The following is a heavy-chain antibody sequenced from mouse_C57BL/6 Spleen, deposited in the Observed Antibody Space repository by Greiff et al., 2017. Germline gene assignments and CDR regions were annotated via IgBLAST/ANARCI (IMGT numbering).Heavy chain of an antibody. CDR2: INPYNGGT. Sequence: EVKLQESGPVLVKPGASVKMSCKASGYTFTDYYMNWVKQSHGKSLEWIGVINPYNGGTSYNQKFKGKATLTVDKSSSTAYMELNSLTSEDSAVYYCAAYYSNRGFAYWGQGTLVTVSA. CDR3: AAYYSNRGFAY. CDR1: GYTFTDYY. J-gene: IGHJ3*01. D-gene: IGHD2-5*01. V-gene: IGHV1-19*01.